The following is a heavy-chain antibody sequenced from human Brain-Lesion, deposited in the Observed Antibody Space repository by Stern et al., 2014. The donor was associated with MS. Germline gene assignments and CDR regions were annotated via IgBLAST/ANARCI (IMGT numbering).Heavy chain of an antibody. Sequence: VQLVESGPGLVKPSQTLSLSCTVSGGSISSGGYYWSWIRQPAGKGLEWIGRIFNSGSTSYNPSLQSRVTLPIDTSKHPVPLTLTSMTAADTAVYYCARGRVVPGFQYYATDVWGQGTTVIVSS. J-gene: IGHJ6*02. D-gene: IGHD2-2*01. CDR1: GGSISSGGYY. V-gene: IGHV4-61*02. CDR3: ARGRVVPGFQYYATDV. CDR2: IFNSGST.